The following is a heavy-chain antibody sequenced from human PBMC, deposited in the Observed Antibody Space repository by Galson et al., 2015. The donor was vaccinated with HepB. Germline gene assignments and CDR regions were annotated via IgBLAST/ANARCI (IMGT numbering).Heavy chain of an antibody. D-gene: IGHD3-10*01. J-gene: IGHJ5*02. Sequence: SVKVSCKAPGYTFSKDGVHWVRQAPGQSLEWMGWINVGNGLTIYSKRFQDRVTITIDTSATTVYMDVSSLTSEDTAMYYCAHLRIGESSGWLAPWGQGTLVTVSS. V-gene: IGHV1-3*01. CDR1: GYTFSKDG. CDR3: AHLRIGESSGWLAP. CDR2: INVGNGLT.